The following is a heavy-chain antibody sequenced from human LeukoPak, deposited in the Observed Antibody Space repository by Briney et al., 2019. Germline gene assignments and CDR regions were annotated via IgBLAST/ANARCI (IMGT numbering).Heavy chain of an antibody. CDR3: AKDLYSSGWYRDYFDY. J-gene: IGHJ4*02. V-gene: IGHV3-30*18. CDR1: GFTFSSYG. Sequence: GGSLRLSCAASGFTFSSYGMHWVRQAPGKGLEWVAVISYDGSNKYYADSVKGRFTISRDNSKNTLYLQMNSLRAEDTAVYYCAKDLYSSGWYRDYFDYWGQGTLVTVSS. CDR2: ISYDGSNK. D-gene: IGHD6-19*01.